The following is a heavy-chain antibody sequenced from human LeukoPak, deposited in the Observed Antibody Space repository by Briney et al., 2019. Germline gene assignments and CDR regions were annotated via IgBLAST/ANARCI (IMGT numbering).Heavy chain of an antibody. D-gene: IGHD6-13*01. CDR2: ISGSGGST. J-gene: IGHJ4*02. CDR1: GFDVSINY. V-gene: IGHV3-23*01. CDR3: AKDGEQQLPTLDY. Sequence: GGSLRLSCAASGFDVSINYMNWIRQSPEKGLEWVSAISGSGGSTYYADSVKGRFTISRDNSKNTLYLQMNSLRAEDTAVYYCAKDGEQQLPTLDYWGQGTLVTVSS.